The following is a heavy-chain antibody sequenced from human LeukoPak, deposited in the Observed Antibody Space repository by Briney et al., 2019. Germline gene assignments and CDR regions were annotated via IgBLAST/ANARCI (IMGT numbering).Heavy chain of an antibody. CDR3: AKYVLPGGTPNPDYGLDV. CDR1: GFTFSSDA. V-gene: IGHV3-23*01. J-gene: IGHJ6*02. D-gene: IGHD2-2*01. CDR2: ISGSGGST. Sequence: GGSLRLSCAASGFTFSSDAMNWVRQAPGKGLEWVSGISGSGGSTYYADSVKVRFTISRDNSRNTLYLQMSSLRAEDTAVYYCAKYVLPGGTPNPDYGLDVWGQGTTVTVSS.